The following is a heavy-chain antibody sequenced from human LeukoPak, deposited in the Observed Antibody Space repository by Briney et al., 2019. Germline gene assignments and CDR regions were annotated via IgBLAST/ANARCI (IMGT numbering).Heavy chain of an antibody. D-gene: IGHD5-24*01. V-gene: IGHV5-51*01. Sequence: GESLKISCKGSGYSFTSYWIGWVRQMPGKGLEWMGIIYPGDSDTRYSPSFQGQVTISADKSISTAYLQWSSLKASDTAMYYCARHNWGAEGGYNDYFDYWGQGTLVTVSS. J-gene: IGHJ4*02. CDR1: GYSFTSYW. CDR2: IYPGDSDT. CDR3: ARHNWGAEGGYNDYFDY.